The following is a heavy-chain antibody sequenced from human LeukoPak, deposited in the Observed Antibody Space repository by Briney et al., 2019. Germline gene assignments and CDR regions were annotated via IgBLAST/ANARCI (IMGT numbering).Heavy chain of an antibody. CDR2: IYPGDSDT. D-gene: IGHD3-22*01. J-gene: IGHJ4*02. V-gene: IGHV5-51*01. CDR3: ARRVVSYDGSGYYSGALDY. CDR1: GYSFTSYW. Sequence: GESLKISCKGSGYSFTSYWIGWVRQMPGKGLEWMGIIYPGDSDTRYSPSFQGQVTISADKSISTAYLQWSSLKASDTAMYYCARRVVSYDGSGYYSGALDYWGQGTLVTVSS.